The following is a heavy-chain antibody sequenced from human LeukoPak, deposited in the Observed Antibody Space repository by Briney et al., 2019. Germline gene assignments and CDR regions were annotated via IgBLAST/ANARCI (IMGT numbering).Heavy chain of an antibody. Sequence: LTGGSLRLSCAASGFTFSRYEMTWVRQAPGKGLEWVSYISNIDSTIHYADSVKGRFTTSRDNAQNSLYLQMSSLRAEDTAVYYCARVTDDYGAHYYGMDVWGQGTTVTVSS. CDR2: ISNIDSTI. V-gene: IGHV3-48*03. CDR3: ARVTDDYGAHYYGMDV. J-gene: IGHJ6*02. D-gene: IGHD4-17*01. CDR1: GFTFSRYE.